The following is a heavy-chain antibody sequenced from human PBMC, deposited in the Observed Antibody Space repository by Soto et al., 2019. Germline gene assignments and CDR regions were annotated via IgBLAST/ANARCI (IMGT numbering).Heavy chain of an antibody. J-gene: IGHJ4*02. V-gene: IGHV3-48*03. CDR2: ISSSGSTI. Sequence: EVQLVESGGGLVQPGGSLRLSCAASGFTFSSYEMNWVRQAPGKGLEWVSYISSSGSTIYYADSVKGRFTISRDNAKNSLYLQMNSLRAEETAVYYCARGDDILTGYYLWGQGTLVTVSS. D-gene: IGHD3-9*01. CDR1: GFTFSSYE. CDR3: ARGDDILTGYYL.